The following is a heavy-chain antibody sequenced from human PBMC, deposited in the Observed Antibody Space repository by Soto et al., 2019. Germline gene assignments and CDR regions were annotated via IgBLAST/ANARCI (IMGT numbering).Heavy chain of an antibody. CDR1: HGCISSYY. J-gene: IGHJ4*02. D-gene: IGHD4-4*01. Sequence: SKNLSITCTVSHGCISSYYSSWIRQPPGKGLEWIGCISYSGSTNYNPSLKSRVTISVDTSKNQFSLKLTSVTAADTAVFYCAMTRHAYRINDYWGQRILATVFS. V-gene: IGHV4-59*08. CDR2: ISYSGST. CDR3: AMTRHAYRINDY.